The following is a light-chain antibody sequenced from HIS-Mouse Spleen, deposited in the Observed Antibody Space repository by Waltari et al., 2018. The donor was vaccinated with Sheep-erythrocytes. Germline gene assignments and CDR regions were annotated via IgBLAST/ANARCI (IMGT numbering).Light chain of an antibody. CDR3: AAWDDSLNGNWV. J-gene: IGLJ3*02. Sequence: QSVLAQPPSASGTPGQRVTISCSGSSSNIGSNTVNWYQPPPGTAPKLLIYSNNQRHSGVPYRLSGSKSGTSASLAISGIQSEDEADYYCAAWDDSLNGNWVFGGGTKLTVL. V-gene: IGLV1-44*01. CDR1: SSNIGSNT. CDR2: SNN.